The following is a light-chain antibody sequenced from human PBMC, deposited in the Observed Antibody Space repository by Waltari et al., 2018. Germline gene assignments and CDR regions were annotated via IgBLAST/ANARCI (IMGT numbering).Light chain of an antibody. J-gene: IGLJ3*02. CDR1: SSDVGRYNY. Sequence: QSALTQPRSVSGSPGQSVTISCTGPSSDVGRYNYVSWNQQHPGKAPKLMIYDVNVRPSGVPDRFSGSKSGNTASLTISGLQAEDEGDYYCCSYAGSYTWVFGGGTKLTVL. V-gene: IGLV2-11*01. CDR2: DVN. CDR3: CSYAGSYTWV.